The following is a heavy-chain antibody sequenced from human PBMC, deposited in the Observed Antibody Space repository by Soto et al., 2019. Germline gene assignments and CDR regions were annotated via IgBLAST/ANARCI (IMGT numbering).Heavy chain of an antibody. CDR2: ISAYNGNT. J-gene: IGHJ4*02. CDR3: VRDTYYDILTGYSDFDY. Sequence: ASVKVSCKASGYTFTSYGISWVRQAPGQGLEWMGWISAYNGNTNYAQKLQGRVTMTTDTSTSTAYMELRSLRSDDTAVYYCVRDTYYDILTGYSDFDYWGQVTLVTVSS. CDR1: GYTFTSYG. D-gene: IGHD3-9*01. V-gene: IGHV1-18*01.